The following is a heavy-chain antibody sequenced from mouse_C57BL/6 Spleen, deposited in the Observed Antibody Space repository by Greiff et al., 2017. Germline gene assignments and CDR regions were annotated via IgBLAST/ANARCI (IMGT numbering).Heavy chain of an antibody. V-gene: IGHV14-4*01. CDR3: TTDWDKENLGY. J-gene: IGHJ3*01. CDR2: LDPENGDT. Sequence: VQLQQSGAELVRPGASVKLSCTASGFNIKDAYMHWVKQRPEQGLEWIGWLDPENGDTEYASKFQGKATITADTSSNTSYLQLRSRTSEDTAVYYCTTDWDKENLGYWGPAILVTGAA. D-gene: IGHD4-1*01. CDR1: GFNIKDAY.